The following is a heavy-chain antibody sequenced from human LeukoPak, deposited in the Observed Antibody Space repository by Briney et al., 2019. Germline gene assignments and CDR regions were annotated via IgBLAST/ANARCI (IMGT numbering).Heavy chain of an antibody. V-gene: IGHV3-23*01. CDR1: GFTFSSYA. CDR2: ISGSGGIT. CDR3: AKGGYCSGGTCYPMDV. D-gene: IGHD2-15*01. Sequence: GGSLRLSCAASGFTFSSYAMSWARQAPGKGPQWVSAISGSGGITYYADSVKGRFAIFRDNSKNTLYLQMNSLRAEDTAVYYCAKGGYCSGGTCYPMDVWGQGTTVTVSS. J-gene: IGHJ6*02.